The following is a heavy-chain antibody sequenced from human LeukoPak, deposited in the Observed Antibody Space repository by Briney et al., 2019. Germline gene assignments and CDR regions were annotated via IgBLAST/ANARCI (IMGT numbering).Heavy chain of an antibody. J-gene: IGHJ4*02. Sequence: GVSVNVSCKASGYTFPAYYMHWVRPAPGQGLDWLGWINPDSGGTNYAQKFQGRVTMTSDPTISTAYMELSWLRSDDTAMYYCATSRAQTLAYCGGDCYSGFDYWGKGALVSVSS. V-gene: IGHV1-2*02. CDR3: ATSRAQTLAYCGGDCYSGFDY. D-gene: IGHD2-21*02. CDR1: GYTFPAYY. CDR2: INPDSGGT.